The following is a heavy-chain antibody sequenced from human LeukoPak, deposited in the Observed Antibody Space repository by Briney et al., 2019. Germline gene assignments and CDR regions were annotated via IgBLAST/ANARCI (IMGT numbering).Heavy chain of an antibody. V-gene: IGHV1-69*05. CDR1: VGTFSRYA. D-gene: IGHD6-13*01. CDR2: INPIFGTA. J-gene: IGHJ4*02. CDR3: ARDRSSSWYSVPDY. Sequence: ASVKVSCKASVGTFSRYAISWVRQAPGQGLVWMGRINPIFGTANYAQKFQGRVTITTDESTSTAYMELSSLRSEDTAVYYCARDRSSSWYSVPDYWGQGTLVTVSS.